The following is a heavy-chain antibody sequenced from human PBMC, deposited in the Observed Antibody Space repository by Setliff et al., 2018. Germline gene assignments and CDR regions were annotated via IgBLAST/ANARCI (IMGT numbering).Heavy chain of an antibody. D-gene: IGHD6-19*01. CDR2: IKRITDSGTT. CDR1: GFNFTHAW. CDR3: TTSPISSGWHSNFDYNMDV. Sequence: GGSLRLSCAGSGFNFTHAWMNWVRQAPGKGLEWVGRIKRITDSGTTDHAAPVKGRFTVSRDDSISTLYLQMNSLKTEDTAVYYCTTSPISSGWHSNFDYNMDVWGQGTTVTVSS. V-gene: IGHV3-15*01. J-gene: IGHJ6*02.